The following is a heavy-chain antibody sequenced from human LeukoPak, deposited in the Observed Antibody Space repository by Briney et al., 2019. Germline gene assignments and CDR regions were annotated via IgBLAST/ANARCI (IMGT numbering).Heavy chain of an antibody. CDR2: ISSSGSTI. Sequence: GGSLRLSCAASGFTFSDYYMSWIRQAPGKGLEWVSYISSSGSTIYYADSVKGRFTISRDNAKNSLYLQMNSLRAEDTAVYYCARGYCSCGSCYWRVYFDYWGQGTLVTVSS. J-gene: IGHJ4*02. D-gene: IGHD2-15*01. CDR1: GFTFSDYY. CDR3: ARGYCSCGSCYWRVYFDY. V-gene: IGHV3-11*01.